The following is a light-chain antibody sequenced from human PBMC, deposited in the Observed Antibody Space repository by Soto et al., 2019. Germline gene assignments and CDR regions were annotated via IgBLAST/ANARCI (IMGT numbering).Light chain of an antibody. Sequence: QSVLTQPPSVSAAPGQKVTISCSGSSSNIGNNYVSWYQQFPGTAPKLLIYENYKRPSGIPDRFSGSKSGTSATLGITGLQTGDEADDYCGTWDSSLSAGKVFGGGTKLTVL. CDR1: SSNIGNNY. V-gene: IGLV1-51*02. CDR3: GTWDSSLSAGKV. J-gene: IGLJ2*01. CDR2: ENY.